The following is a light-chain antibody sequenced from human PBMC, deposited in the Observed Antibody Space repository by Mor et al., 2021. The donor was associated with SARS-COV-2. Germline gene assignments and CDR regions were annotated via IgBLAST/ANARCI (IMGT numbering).Light chain of an antibody. CDR3: QQTNRTPPT. J-gene: IGKJ1*01. Sequence: LLIYTASSLQSGVPSRFSGSGSGTEFSLTISGLQREDVATYYCQQTNRTPPTFGQGTKVEVK. CDR2: TAS. V-gene: IGKV1-39*01.